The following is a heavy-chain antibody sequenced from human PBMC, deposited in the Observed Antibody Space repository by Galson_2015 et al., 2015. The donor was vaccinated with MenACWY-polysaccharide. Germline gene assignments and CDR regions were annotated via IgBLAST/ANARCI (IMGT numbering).Heavy chain of an antibody. D-gene: IGHD3-22*01. V-gene: IGHV3-30-3*01. CDR2: ISYDGSNK. Sequence: SLRLSCAASGFTFTSYAMHWVRQAPGKGLGWVTVISYDGSNKYYADSVKGRFTISRYNSKNTLYLQMDSLRAEDTAVYYCARDYCDRSRCYGMVVWGQGTTVTVSS. CDR1: GFTFTSYA. CDR3: ARDYCDRSRCYGMVV. J-gene: IGHJ6*02.